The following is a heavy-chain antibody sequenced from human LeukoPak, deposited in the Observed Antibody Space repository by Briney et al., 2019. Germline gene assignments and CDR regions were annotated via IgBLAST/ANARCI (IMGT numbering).Heavy chain of an antibody. CDR3: ATGPALGYCSSTSCQYWFDP. V-gene: IGHV1-24*01. Sequence: GASVKVSCKVSGYTLTELSMHWVRQAPGKGLEWMGGFDPEDGETIYAQKFQGRVTMTEDTSTDTAYMELSSLRSEDTAVYCCATGPALGYCSSTSCQYWFDPWGQGTLVTVSS. CDR1: GYTLTELS. J-gene: IGHJ5*02. CDR2: FDPEDGET. D-gene: IGHD2-2*01.